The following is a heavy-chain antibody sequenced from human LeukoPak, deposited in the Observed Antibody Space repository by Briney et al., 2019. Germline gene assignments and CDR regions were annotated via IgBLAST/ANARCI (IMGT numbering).Heavy chain of an antibody. V-gene: IGHV5-51*01. CDR3: ARPGRSGILYGMDV. Sequence: GESLKISCKGSGYSFNTYWIGWVRQMPGKGLEWMGIIYPDDSDTSYSPPFQGQVTISADKPISTAYLQWSSLKASDTAVYYCARPGRSGILYGMDVWAKGPRSSSP. CDR1: GYSFNTYW. J-gene: IGHJ6*02. CDR2: IYPDDSDT. D-gene: IGHD3-10*01.